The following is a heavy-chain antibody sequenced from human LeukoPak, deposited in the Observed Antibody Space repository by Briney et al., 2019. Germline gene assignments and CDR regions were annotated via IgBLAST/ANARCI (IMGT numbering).Heavy chain of an antibody. CDR1: GFTFSSYG. CDR3: AKDIGSSTTLPGAFDI. V-gene: IGHV3-30*02. J-gene: IGHJ3*02. CDR2: IRYDGSNK. Sequence: GGSLRLSCAASGFTFSSYGMHWDRQAPGKGLEWVAFIRYDGSNKYYADSVKGRFTISRDNSKNTLYLQMNSLRAEDTAVYYCAKDIGSSTTLPGAFDIWGQGTMVTVSS. D-gene: IGHD2/OR15-2a*01.